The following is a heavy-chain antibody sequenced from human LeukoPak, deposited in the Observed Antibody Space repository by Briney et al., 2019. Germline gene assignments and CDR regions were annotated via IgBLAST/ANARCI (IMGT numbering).Heavy chain of an antibody. D-gene: IGHD2-2*01. Sequence: PSETLSLTCTVSGGSISSSSYYWGWIRQPPGKGLEWIGSIYYSGSTYYNPSLKSRVTISVDTSKNQFSLKLSSVTAADTAVYYCARHKGGIIVVVPAAGFDPWGQGTLVTVSS. CDR2: IYYSGST. CDR3: ARHKGGIIVVVPAAGFDP. J-gene: IGHJ5*02. CDR1: GGSISSSSYY. V-gene: IGHV4-39*01.